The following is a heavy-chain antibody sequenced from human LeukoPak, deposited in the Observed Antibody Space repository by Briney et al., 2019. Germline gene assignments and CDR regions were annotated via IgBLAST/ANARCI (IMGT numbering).Heavy chain of an antibody. V-gene: IGHV3-23*01. CDR1: GCTFSSYA. Sequence: GGSLRLSCAASGCTFSSYAMSWVRQAPGKGLEWVSAISGSGGSTYYAASVKGRFTISRDNSKNTLYLQMNSLRAEDTAVYYCAKEPLRYYFYYFDYWGQGTLVTVSS. J-gene: IGHJ4*02. CDR2: ISGSGGST. CDR3: AKEPLRYYFYYFDY. D-gene: IGHD3-9*01.